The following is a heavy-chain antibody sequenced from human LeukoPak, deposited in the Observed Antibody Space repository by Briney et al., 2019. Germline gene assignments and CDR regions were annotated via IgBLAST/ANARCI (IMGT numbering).Heavy chain of an antibody. Sequence: PSETLSLTCTVSGDSLTNYYWSWIRLPPGKGLEWVASIFDNGSTNDNRSLKSRVTISMDTSKNQFSLRLSSVTAADTAVYFCARERNRGGLGRVLSSAFDLWGQGTLVTVSS. CDR3: ARERNRGGLGRVLSSAFDL. CDR1: GDSLTNYY. J-gene: IGHJ3*01. CDR2: IFDNGST. D-gene: IGHD1-14*01. V-gene: IGHV4-59*12.